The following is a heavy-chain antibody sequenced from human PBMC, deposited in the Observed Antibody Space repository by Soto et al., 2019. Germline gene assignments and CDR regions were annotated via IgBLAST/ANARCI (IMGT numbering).Heavy chain of an antibody. Sequence: GGSLRLSCAASGFTFTNYLMTWVRQAPGKGLEWVSSIDKSGGDTYYADSVKGRFTISRDNSKNTLYLQMNSLRAEDTAVYYCAKAIAAAGTNYYGMDVWGQGTTVTVSS. CDR1: GFTFTNYL. CDR2: IDKSGGDT. J-gene: IGHJ6*02. CDR3: AKAIAAAGTNYYGMDV. D-gene: IGHD6-13*01. V-gene: IGHV3-23*05.